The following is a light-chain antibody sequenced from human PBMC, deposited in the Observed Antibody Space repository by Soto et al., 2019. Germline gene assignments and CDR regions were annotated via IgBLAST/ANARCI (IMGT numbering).Light chain of an antibody. Sequence: QSVLTQPPSVSEAPRQRVTISCSGGTSNIGNNAVNWYQQLPGKAPKLLIYYDDLLPSGVSDRFSGSKSGTSASLAISGLQSEDEAEYFCAAWDDSLYGVVFGGGTKLTVL. J-gene: IGLJ2*01. CDR3: AAWDDSLYGVV. CDR1: TSNIGNNA. V-gene: IGLV1-36*01. CDR2: YDD.